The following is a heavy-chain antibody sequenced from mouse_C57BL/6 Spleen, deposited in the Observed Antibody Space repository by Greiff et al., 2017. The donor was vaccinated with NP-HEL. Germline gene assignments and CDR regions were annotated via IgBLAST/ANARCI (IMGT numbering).Heavy chain of an antibody. CDR3: ARGAAQAPFYFDY. CDR2: INPSSGYT. D-gene: IGHD3-2*02. V-gene: IGHV1-7*01. CDR1: GYTFTSYW. Sequence: VKLVESGAELAKPGASVKLSCKASGYTFTSYWMHWVKQRPGQGLEWIGYINPSSGYTKYNQKFKDKATLTADKSSSTAYMQLSSLTYEDSAVYYCARGAAQAPFYFDYWGQGTTLTVSS. J-gene: IGHJ2*01.